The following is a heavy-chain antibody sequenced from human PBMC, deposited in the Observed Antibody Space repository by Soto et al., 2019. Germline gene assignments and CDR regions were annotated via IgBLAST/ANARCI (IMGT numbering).Heavy chain of an antibody. CDR2: IYYSGST. CDR3: DGIRDIRSVSAFLLNRSSDL. Sequence: HPGKGLEWIGYIYYSGSTYYNPSLKSRVTISVDTSKNQFSLKLSSVTAADFFFKEEDGIRDIRSVSAFLLNRSSDL. D-gene: IGHD2-15*01. V-gene: IGHV4-31*02. J-gene: IGHJ2*01.